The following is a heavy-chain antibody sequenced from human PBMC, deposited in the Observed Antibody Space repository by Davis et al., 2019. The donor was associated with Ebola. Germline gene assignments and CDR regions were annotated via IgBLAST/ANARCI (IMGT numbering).Heavy chain of an antibody. V-gene: IGHV1-18*01. CDR2: ISAYNGNT. J-gene: IGHJ4*02. CDR1: GNTYSVYG. CDR3: ARVRLMGVTTINY. Sequence: ASVKVSCKISGNTYSVYGITWVRQAPGQGLEWMGWISAYNGNTNYAQRVQDRVTMTTDRSASTAYLELKNLTTDDTAVYYCARVRLMGVTTINYWGQGSLVIVSS. D-gene: IGHD2-8*01.